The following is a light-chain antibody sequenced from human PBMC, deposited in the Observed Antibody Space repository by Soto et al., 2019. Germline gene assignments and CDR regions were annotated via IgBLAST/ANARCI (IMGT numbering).Light chain of an antibody. CDR1: SSDIGSYDR. CDR2: EVS. J-gene: IGLJ1*01. Sequence: QSALTQPPSVSGAPGQSVTISCTGTSSDIGSYDRVSWYQQPPGTAPRLMIYEVSNRPSGVPDRFSGSKSGNTASLTISGLQPEDEPDYYCTSFTPSKTYIFGTGTKLTVL. V-gene: IGLV2-18*02. CDR3: TSFTPSKTYI.